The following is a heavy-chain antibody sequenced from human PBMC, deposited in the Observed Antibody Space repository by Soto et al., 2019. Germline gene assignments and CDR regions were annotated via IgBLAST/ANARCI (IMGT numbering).Heavy chain of an antibody. D-gene: IGHD3-22*01. CDR2: IIPIFGTA. CDR3: ARDRRWYYDSSGYFN. V-gene: IGHV1-69*13. Sequence: GASVKVSCKASGGTFSSYAISWARQAPGQGLEWMGGIIPIFGTANYAQKFQGRVTITADESTSTAYMELSSLRSEDTAVYYCARDRRWYYDSSGYFNWGQGTLVNVSS. CDR1: GGTFSSYA. J-gene: IGHJ4*02.